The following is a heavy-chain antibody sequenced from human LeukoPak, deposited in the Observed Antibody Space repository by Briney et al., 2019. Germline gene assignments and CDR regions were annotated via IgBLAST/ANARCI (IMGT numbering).Heavy chain of an antibody. CDR2: TQYRSNWNS. J-gene: IGHJ5*02. D-gene: IGHD1-1*01. CDR3: ARDGNWRLDP. Sequence: SQTLSLTCAISGDSVSSNSVSWNWVRQSPSRGLEWLGRTQYRSNWNSDYAVSVKGRITINADTSKNQFSLQLDSVTPEDTAVYYCARDGNWRLDPWGQGTLVTVSS. V-gene: IGHV6-1*01. CDR1: GDSVSSNSVS.